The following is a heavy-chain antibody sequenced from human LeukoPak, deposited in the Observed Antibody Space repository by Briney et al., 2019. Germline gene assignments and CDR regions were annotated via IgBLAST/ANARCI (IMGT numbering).Heavy chain of an antibody. Sequence: PSETLSLTCTVSGGSISSSSYYWGWIRQPPGKGLEWIGSIYYSGSTYYNPSLKSRVTISVDTSKSQFSLKLSSVTAADTAVYYCAKGHPYNEIFGVVSPLDYWGQGTLVTVSS. V-gene: IGHV4-39*07. J-gene: IGHJ4*02. CDR2: IYYSGST. D-gene: IGHD3-3*01. CDR3: AKGHPYNEIFGVVSPLDY. CDR1: GGSISSSSYY.